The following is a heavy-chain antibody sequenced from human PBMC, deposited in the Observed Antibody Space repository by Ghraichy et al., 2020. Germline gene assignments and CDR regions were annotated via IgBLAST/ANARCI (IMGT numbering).Heavy chain of an antibody. CDR3: ARGNPPFWSGYKYYFDY. CDR1: GGSFSGYY. Sequence: SETLSLTCAVYGGSFSGYYWSWIRQPPGKGLEWIGEINHSGSTNYNPSLKSRVTISVDTSKNQFSLKLSSVTAADTAVYYCARGNPPFWSGYKYYFDYWGQGTLVTVSS. D-gene: IGHD3-3*01. V-gene: IGHV4-34*01. J-gene: IGHJ4*02. CDR2: INHSGST.